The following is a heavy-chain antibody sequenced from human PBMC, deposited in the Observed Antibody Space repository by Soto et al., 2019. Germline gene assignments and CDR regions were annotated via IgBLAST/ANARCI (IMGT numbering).Heavy chain of an antibody. V-gene: IGHV4-39*01. CDR1: GGSISSSSYY. CDR2: IYYSGST. CDR3: ARLGFVGGAYAFDI. D-gene: IGHD3-16*01. J-gene: IGHJ3*02. Sequence: PSETLSLTCTVSGGSISSSSYYWGWIRQPPGKGLEWIGSIYYSGSTYYNPSLKSRVTISVDTSKNQFSLKLSSVTAADTAVYYCARLGFVGGAYAFDIWGQGTMVTVS.